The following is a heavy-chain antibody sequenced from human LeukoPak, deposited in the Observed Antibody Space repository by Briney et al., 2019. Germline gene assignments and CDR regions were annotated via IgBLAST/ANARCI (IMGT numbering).Heavy chain of an antibody. CDR2: INHSGST. CDR3: ARGHRLLSRYFDL. J-gene: IGHJ2*01. Sequence: KPSETLSLTCAVYGGSFSGYYWSWIRQPPGKGLEWIGEINHSGSTNYNPSLKSRVTISVDTSKNQFSLKLSSVTAADTAVYYCARGHRLLSRYFDLWGRGTLVTVSS. CDR1: GGSFSGYY. V-gene: IGHV4-34*01. D-gene: IGHD2/OR15-2a*01.